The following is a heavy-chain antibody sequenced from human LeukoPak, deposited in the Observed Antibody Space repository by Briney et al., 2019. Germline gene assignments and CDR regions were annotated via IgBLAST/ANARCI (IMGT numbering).Heavy chain of an antibody. V-gene: IGHV3-23*01. J-gene: IGHJ4*02. D-gene: IGHD6-13*01. CDR2: ISGSGGST. CDR1: GFTFSSYA. CDR3: AKAVSWSTYYFDY. Sequence: GGSLRLSCAASGFTFSSYAMSWVRQAPGKGLEWVSAISGSGGSTYYADSVKSRFTISRDNSKNTLYLQMNSLRAEDTAVYYCAKAVSWSTYYFDYWGQGTLVTVSS.